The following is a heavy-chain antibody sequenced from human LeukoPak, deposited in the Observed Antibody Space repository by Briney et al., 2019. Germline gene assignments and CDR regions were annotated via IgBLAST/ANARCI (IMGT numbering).Heavy chain of an antibody. CDR3: ARERGGSRDGYNYGISLDY. CDR1: GGSFSGYY. J-gene: IGHJ4*02. V-gene: IGHV4-34*01. CDR2: INHSGST. Sequence: SETLSLTCAVYGGSFSGYYWSWIRQPPGKGLEWIGEINHSGSTNFNPSLKSRVTISVDTSKNQFSLKLSSVTAADTAVYYCARERGGSRDGYNYGISLDYWGQGTLVTVSS. D-gene: IGHD5-24*01.